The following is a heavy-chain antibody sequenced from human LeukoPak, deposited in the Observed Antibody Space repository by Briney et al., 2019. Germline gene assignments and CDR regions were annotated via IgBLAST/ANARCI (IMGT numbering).Heavy chain of an antibody. V-gene: IGHV1-46*01. Sequence: ASVKVSCKASGYTFTSYYLHWVRQAPGQGLEWMGIINPSRGSTSYAQKFQGRVTMTRDTSTSTAYMELSSLRSEDTAVYYCADTTKGNWFDPWGQGTLVTVSS. CDR2: INPSRGST. J-gene: IGHJ5*02. D-gene: IGHD1-26*01. CDR3: ADTTKGNWFDP. CDR1: GYTFTSYY.